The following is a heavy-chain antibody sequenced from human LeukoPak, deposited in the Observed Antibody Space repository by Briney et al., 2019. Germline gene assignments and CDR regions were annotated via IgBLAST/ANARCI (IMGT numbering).Heavy chain of an antibody. CDR2: INHSGSA. J-gene: IGHJ4*02. Sequence: SETLSLTCAVCGGSFSGYYWTLIRQPPGKGLEWIGEINHSGSANYNPSLMSRVTISLDTSKNHFSLNLSSVTAADTAVYYCARGQGTVTTHWGQGTLVTVSS. CDR1: GGSFSGYY. V-gene: IGHV4-34*01. D-gene: IGHD4-11*01. CDR3: ARGQGTVTTH.